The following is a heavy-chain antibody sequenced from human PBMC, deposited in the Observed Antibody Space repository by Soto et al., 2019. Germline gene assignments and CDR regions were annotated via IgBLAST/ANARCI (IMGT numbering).Heavy chain of an antibody. D-gene: IGHD6-13*01. V-gene: IGHV1-69*13. Sequence: SVKVSCKASGGTFSSYAISWVRQAPGQGLEWMGGIIPIFGTANYAQKFQGRVTITADESTSTAYMELSSLRSEDTAVYYCARPPIAAAGTFDYWGQGTLVTVSS. J-gene: IGHJ4*02. CDR1: GGTFSSYA. CDR3: ARPPIAAAGTFDY. CDR2: IIPIFGTA.